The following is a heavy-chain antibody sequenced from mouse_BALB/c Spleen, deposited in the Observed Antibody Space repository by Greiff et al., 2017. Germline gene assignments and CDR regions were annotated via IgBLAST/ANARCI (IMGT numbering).Heavy chain of an antibody. Sequence: EVKLMESGGGLVQPGGSRKLSCAASGFTFSDYGMAWVRQAPGKGPEWVAFISNLAYSIYYADTVTGRFTISRENAKNTLYLEMSSLRSEDTAMYYCARDPSGTALFDYWGQGTTLTVSS. J-gene: IGHJ2*01. CDR1: GFTFSDYG. V-gene: IGHV5-15*02. CDR3: ARDPSGTALFDY. CDR2: ISNLAYSI. D-gene: IGHD4-1*01.